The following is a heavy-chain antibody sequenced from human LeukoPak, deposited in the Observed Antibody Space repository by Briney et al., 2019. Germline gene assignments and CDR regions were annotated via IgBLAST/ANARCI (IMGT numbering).Heavy chain of an antibody. CDR1: GFTFSSYW. CDR3: AREYYDILTGYPSSFDY. J-gene: IGHJ4*02. D-gene: IGHD3-9*01. V-gene: IGHV3-7*03. CDR2: IKQDGSEK. Sequence: GSLRLSCAASGFTFSSYWMSWVRQAPGKGLEWVANIKQDGSEKYYVDSVKGRFTISRDNAKNSLYLQMNSLRAEDTAVYYCAREYYDILTGYPSSFDYWGQGTLVTVSS.